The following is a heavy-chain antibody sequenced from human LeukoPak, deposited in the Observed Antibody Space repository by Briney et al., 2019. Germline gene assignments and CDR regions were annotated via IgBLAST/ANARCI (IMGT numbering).Heavy chain of an antibody. V-gene: IGHV3-21*01. Sequence: GGSLRLSCAASGFTSGSYSMNWVRQAPGKGLEWVSSISSSSSYIYYADSVKGRFTISRDNAKNSLYLQMNSLRAEDTAVYYCARDFDTDAFDIWGQGTMVTVSS. J-gene: IGHJ3*02. D-gene: IGHD3-9*01. CDR1: GFTSGSYS. CDR2: ISSSSSYI. CDR3: ARDFDTDAFDI.